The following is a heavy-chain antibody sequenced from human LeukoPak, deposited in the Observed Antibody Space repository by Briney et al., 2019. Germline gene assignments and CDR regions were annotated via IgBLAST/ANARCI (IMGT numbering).Heavy chain of an antibody. V-gene: IGHV3-23*01. D-gene: IGHD3-3*01. CDR1: GFTFSSYA. Sequence: GGSLRLYCAASGFTFSSYAMSWVRQAPGKGLEWVSAISGSGGSTYYADSVKGRFTISRDNSKNTLYLQMNSLRAEDTAVYYCAKDIRDYDFWSGYFDYWGQGTLVTVSS. CDR2: ISGSGGST. CDR3: AKDIRDYDFWSGYFDY. J-gene: IGHJ4*02.